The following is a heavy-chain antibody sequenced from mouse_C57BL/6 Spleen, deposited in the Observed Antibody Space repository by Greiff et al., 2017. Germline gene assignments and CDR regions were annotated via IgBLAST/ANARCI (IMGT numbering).Heavy chain of an antibody. CDR2: IYPGDGDT. CDR1: GYAFSSYW. V-gene: IGHV1-80*01. CDR3: ARGATVVYLDY. Sequence: QVQLQQSGAELVKPGASVKISCKASGYAFSSYWMNWVKQRPGKGLEWIGQIYPGDGDTNYNGKFKGKATLTADKSSSTAYMQLSSLTSEDSAVYCCARGATVVYLDYWGQGTTLTVSS. J-gene: IGHJ2*01. D-gene: IGHD1-1*01.